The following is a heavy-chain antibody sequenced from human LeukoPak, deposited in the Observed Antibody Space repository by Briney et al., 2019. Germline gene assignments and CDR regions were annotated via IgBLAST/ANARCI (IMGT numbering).Heavy chain of an antibody. CDR3: ARGDVTCSGGSCYPFRFQH. V-gene: IGHV3-33*01. CDR1: GLTFSSYG. Sequence: GRSLRLSCAASGLTFSSYGMHWLRQAPGKGLAGVAVIWYGGSNKYYADSVKGRFTISRDNSKHTLYLQMNSLRAEDTAVYYCARGDVTCSGGSCYPFRFQHWGQGALVTVSS. D-gene: IGHD2-15*01. CDR2: IWYGGSNK. J-gene: IGHJ1*01.